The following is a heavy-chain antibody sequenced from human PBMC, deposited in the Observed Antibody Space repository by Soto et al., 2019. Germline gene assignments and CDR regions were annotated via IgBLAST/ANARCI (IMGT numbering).Heavy chain of an antibody. CDR2: IFYSGYT. D-gene: IGHD2-8*01. J-gene: IGHJ6*02. Sequence: QVQLQESGPGLVKASQTLSLTCTVSGDSISSGGYYWRWIRQLPGKGLEWIGYIFYSGYTEYNPSLRSRLTISGDTSKNQISLRLSSVTAADTAVYYCAREYGDFGMDVWGQGTTVTVSS. CDR3: AREYGDFGMDV. CDR1: GDSISSGGYY. V-gene: IGHV4-31*03.